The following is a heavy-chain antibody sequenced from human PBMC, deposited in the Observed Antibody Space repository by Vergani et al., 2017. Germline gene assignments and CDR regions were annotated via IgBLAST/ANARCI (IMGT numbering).Heavy chain of an antibody. CDR2: INPNSGGT. CDR3: ARVGTSSNRDYFDY. J-gene: IGHJ4*02. V-gene: IGHV1-2*02. D-gene: IGHD2-2*01. CDR1: GYTFTDYF. Sequence: QVQLVQSGAEVKKPGASVKVSCKASGYTFTDYFMHWVRQAPGQGFEWMGCINPNSGGTNYAQKFQGRVTMTRDTSISTAYMELSNLRSDDTAVYYCARVGTSSNRDYFDYWGQGTLVTVSS.